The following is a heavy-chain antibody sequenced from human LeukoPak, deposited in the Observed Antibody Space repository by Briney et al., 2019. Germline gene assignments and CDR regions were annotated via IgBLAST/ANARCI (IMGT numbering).Heavy chain of an antibody. CDR1: GYTFTSYY. CDR3: ARLFARGRNVAAFDI. D-gene: IGHD3-16*01. J-gene: IGHJ3*02. CDR2: INPSGGST. V-gene: IGHV1-46*01. Sequence: GASVKVSCKASGYTFTSYYMHWVRQAPGQGLEWMGIINPSGGSTSYAQKFQGRVTMTRDTSTSTVYMELSSLRSEDTAVYYCARLFARGRNVAAFDIWGQGTMVTVSS.